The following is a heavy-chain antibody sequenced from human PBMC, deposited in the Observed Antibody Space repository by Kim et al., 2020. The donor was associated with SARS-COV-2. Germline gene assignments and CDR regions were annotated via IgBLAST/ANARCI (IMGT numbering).Heavy chain of an antibody. CDR3: ARPRMVRGVMFAFDI. J-gene: IGHJ3*02. CDR2: IYPGDSDT. CDR1: GYSFTSYW. Sequence: GESLKISCKGSGYSFTSYWIGWVRQMPGKGLEWMGIIYPGDSDTRYSPSFQGQVTISADKSISTAYLQWSSLKASDTAMYYCARPRMVRGVMFAFDIWGQGTMVTVSS. V-gene: IGHV5-51*01. D-gene: IGHD3-10*01.